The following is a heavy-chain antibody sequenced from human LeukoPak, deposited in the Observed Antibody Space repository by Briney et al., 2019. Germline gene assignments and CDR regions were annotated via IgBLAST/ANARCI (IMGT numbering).Heavy chain of an antibody. Sequence: SETQSLTCTVSGGSISSSYSYWGWIRQPPGKGLEWIGNIYYSGSTYYSPSLTSRVTVSVDTSENQFSLKLSSVTAADTAVYYCARAHSIASYYYGVDVWGQGTTVTVSS. CDR2: IYYSGST. CDR3: ARAHSIASYYYGVDV. J-gene: IGHJ6*02. V-gene: IGHV4-39*07. CDR1: GGSISSSYSY. D-gene: IGHD2/OR15-2a*01.